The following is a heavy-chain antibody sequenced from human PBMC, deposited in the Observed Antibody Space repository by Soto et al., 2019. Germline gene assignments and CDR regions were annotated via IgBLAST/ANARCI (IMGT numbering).Heavy chain of an antibody. CDR3: AKGREDYYGMDV. Sequence: GGSLRLSCAASGFTFTKYGMHWLRQAPGTGPEWVAVISYDGSNEYYADFVEGRFTISRDNSNNMLFLQMSSLRVEDTAVYYCAKGREDYYGMDVWGQGTTVTVSS. V-gene: IGHV3-30*18. CDR1: GFTFTKYG. CDR2: ISYDGSNE. J-gene: IGHJ6*02.